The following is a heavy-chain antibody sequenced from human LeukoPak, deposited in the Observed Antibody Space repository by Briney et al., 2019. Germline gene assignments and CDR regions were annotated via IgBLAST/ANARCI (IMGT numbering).Heavy chain of an antibody. CDR2: ISYDGTNK. CDR1: GFTFSTYP. D-gene: IGHD3-10*01. J-gene: IGHJ4*02. CDR3: SKGHYYASGKIDY. V-gene: IGHV3-30*09. Sequence: GRSLRLSCAASGFTFSTYPIHWVRQAPGKGLEWVAVISYDGTNKYFADSVKGRFAISRDNSKSTLYLQMNRLRPEDTALYYCSKGHYYASGKIDYWGQGTLVNVSP.